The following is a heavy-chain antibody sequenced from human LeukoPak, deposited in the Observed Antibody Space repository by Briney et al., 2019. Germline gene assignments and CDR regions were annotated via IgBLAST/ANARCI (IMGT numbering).Heavy chain of an antibody. CDR1: GGSISSGIR. J-gene: IGHJ4*02. CDR2: IHHEGST. V-gene: IGHV4/OR15-8*01. D-gene: IGHD6-19*01. Sequence: SETLSLTCGVSGGSISSGIRWSWVRQPPGKGLEWIGEIHHEGSTKYSPSLESRVTISVDKSKNQFSLKLNSVTAADTAVYCCTAQGGWYIDYWGQGTLVTVSS. CDR3: TAQGGWYIDY.